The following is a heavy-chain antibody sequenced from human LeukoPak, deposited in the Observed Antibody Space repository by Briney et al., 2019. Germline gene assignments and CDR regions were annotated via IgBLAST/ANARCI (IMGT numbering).Heavy chain of an antibody. V-gene: IGHV3-33*01. CDR3: ARDGGYDFWSGYYQDY. Sequence: GGSLRLSCAAYGFTFSSYGMHWVRQAPGKGLEWVAVIWYDGSNKYYADSVKGRFTISRDNSKNTLYLQMNSLRAEDTAVYYCARDGGYDFWSGYYQDYWGQGTLVTVSS. CDR1: GFTFSSYG. J-gene: IGHJ4*02. D-gene: IGHD3-3*01. CDR2: IWYDGSNK.